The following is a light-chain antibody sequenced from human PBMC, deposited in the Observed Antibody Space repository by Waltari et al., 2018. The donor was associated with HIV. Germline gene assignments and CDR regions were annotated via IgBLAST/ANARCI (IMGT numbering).Light chain of an antibody. CDR2: DNN. Sequence: QSVLTQPPSVSAAPGQKVTISCSGSSSNIGNNYVSWYQQLPGTAPKPLIYDNNKRPAGIRDRFSGSKSGTSATLGITGLQTGDEADYYCGTWDSSLSTGGVFGTGTKVTVL. CDR3: GTWDSSLSTGGV. J-gene: IGLJ1*01. V-gene: IGLV1-51*01. CDR1: SSNIGNNY.